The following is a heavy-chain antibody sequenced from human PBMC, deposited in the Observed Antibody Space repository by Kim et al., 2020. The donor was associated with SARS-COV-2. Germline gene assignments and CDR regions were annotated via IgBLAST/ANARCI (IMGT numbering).Heavy chain of an antibody. CDR1: GFTFNSYD. CDR2: ISYDGSNK. V-gene: IGHV3-30*18. Sequence: GGSLRLSCVASGFTFNSYDIHWVRQAPGKGLEWVAVISYDGSNKYYADSVKGRFTTSRDNSKNTLYLQMNSLRTEDTAVYYCAKHHTPFDVVIIDFDYWGQGTLVTVSS. J-gene: IGHJ4*02. CDR3: AKHHTPFDVVIIDFDY. D-gene: IGHD3-3*01.